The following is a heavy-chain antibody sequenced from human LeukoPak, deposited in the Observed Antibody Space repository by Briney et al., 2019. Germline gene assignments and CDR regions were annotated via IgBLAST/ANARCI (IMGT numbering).Heavy chain of an antibody. Sequence: GGSLRLSCAASGFTFSSYSMNWVRQAPGKGLEWVSYISNSGSIIHYADSVKGRFTISRDNAKNSLSLQMNSLRAEDTAVYYCASGFGEKNWFDPWGQGTLVTVSS. CDR3: ASGFGEKNWFDP. CDR1: GFTFSSYS. CDR2: ISNSGSII. V-gene: IGHV3-48*04. D-gene: IGHD3-10*01. J-gene: IGHJ5*02.